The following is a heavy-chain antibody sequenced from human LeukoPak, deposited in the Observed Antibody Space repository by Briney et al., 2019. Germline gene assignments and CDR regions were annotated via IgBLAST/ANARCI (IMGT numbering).Heavy chain of an antibody. D-gene: IGHD2-15*01. CDR1: GGSISSYY. Sequence: SETLSLTCTVSGGSISSYYWSWIRQPPGKGLEWIGYIYYSGSTYYNPSLKSRVTISVDTSKNQFSLKLSSVTAADTAVYYCARVVAANRNAFDIWGQGTMVTVSS. V-gene: IGHV4-59*06. J-gene: IGHJ3*02. CDR2: IYYSGST. CDR3: ARVVAANRNAFDI.